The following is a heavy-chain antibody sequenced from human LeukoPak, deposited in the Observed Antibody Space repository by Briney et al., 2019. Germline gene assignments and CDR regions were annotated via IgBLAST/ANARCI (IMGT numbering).Heavy chain of an antibody. CDR1: GFTFSSYE. J-gene: IGHJ4*02. CDR2: ISSSGSTI. V-gene: IGHV3-48*03. CDR3: ARDQAGRHSDY. D-gene: IGHD6-13*01. Sequence: PGGSLRLSRAASGFTFSSYEMNWVRQAPGKGLEWVSYISSSGSTIYYADSVKGRFTISRDNAKNSLYLQMNSLRAEDSAVYYCARDQAGRHSDYWGQGTLVTVSS.